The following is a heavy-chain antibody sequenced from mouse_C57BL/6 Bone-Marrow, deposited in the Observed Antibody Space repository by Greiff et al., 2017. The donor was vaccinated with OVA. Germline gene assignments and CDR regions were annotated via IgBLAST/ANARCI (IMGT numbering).Heavy chain of an antibody. D-gene: IGHD2-3*01. V-gene: IGHV5-9*01. CDR2: ISGGGGNT. J-gene: IGHJ3*01. CDR1: GFTFSSST. Sequence: EVQGVESGGGLVKPGGSLKLSCAASGFTFSSSTMSWVRQTPEKRLEWVATISGGGGNTYYPDSVKGRVTISRDNAKNTLYLQMSSLRSEDTALYYCARHDGYHTWFAYWGRGTLITVSA. CDR3: ARHDGYHTWFAY.